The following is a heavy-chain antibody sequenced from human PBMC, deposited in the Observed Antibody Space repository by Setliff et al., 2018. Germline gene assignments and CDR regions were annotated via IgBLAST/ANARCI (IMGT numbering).Heavy chain of an antibody. V-gene: IGHV4-34*01. D-gene: IGHD4-17*01. Sequence: PSETLSLTCAVYGGSFSGYYWSWIRQPPGKGLEWIGEINHSGSTNYNPSLKSRVTISLDTSKNQFSLKLTAVTAADTAIYYCARMATGDSGEHWHFGLWGRGTLVTVSS. CDR3: ARMATGDSGEHWHFGL. CDR1: GGSFSGYY. CDR2: INHSGST. J-gene: IGHJ2*01.